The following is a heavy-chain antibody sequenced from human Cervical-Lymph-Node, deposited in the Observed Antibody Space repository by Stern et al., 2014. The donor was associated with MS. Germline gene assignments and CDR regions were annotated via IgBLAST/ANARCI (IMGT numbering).Heavy chain of an antibody. Sequence: QITLKESGPTLVKPTQTLTLTCTFSGFSLTTAGVGVGWIRQPPGKAPEWLALIYWDDDRRYSPSLQSRLTLTRDTSKNQVVLTMTDLDPMDTATYYCAHIGLWFGGGYCFDVWGQGTMVTVSS. CDR1: GFSLTTAGVG. J-gene: IGHJ3*01. CDR3: AHIGLWFGGGYCFDV. CDR2: IYWDDDR. V-gene: IGHV2-5*02. D-gene: IGHD3-10*01.